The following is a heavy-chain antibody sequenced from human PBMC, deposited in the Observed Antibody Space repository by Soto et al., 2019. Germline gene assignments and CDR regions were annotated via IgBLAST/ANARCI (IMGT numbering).Heavy chain of an antibody. V-gene: IGHV3-30*18. Sequence: QVQLVESGGGVVQPGTSLRLSCAPSGFTFKTHAMHWVRQAPGKGLEWMAVIAYDGNEKFYADSVKGRFTISRDNSKNALYLQINTLRNEDTAVYYCGKDVGDYVPYYYGVDVWGQGTTVTVSS. CDR3: GKDVGDYVPYYYGVDV. CDR2: IAYDGNEK. J-gene: IGHJ6*02. D-gene: IGHD1-26*01. CDR1: GFTFKTHA.